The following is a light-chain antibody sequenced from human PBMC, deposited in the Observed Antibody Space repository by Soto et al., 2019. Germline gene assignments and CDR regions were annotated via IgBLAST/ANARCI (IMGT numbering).Light chain of an antibody. CDR2: AAF. CDR3: QQGYSPPWT. Sequence: DIQMTPSPSSLSAFVGDRVTITCRARQSISSYLNWHQQKSGNAPKLLIYAAFILQSGVPSRVSGSGSGTDFNLTISSLQPEDFATYYFQQGYSPPWTFGQGTKVEIK. J-gene: IGKJ1*01. CDR1: QSISSY. V-gene: IGKV1-39*01.